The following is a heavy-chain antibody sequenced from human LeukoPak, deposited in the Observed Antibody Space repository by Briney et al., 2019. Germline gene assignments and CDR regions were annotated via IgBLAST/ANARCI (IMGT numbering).Heavy chain of an antibody. CDR3: AKEDNDILTGYYPPSLDI. J-gene: IGHJ3*02. Sequence: GGSLRLSCAASGFTFSSYAMSWVRQAPGKGLEWVSAITGSGGRTYYADSVKGRFTISRDNSKSTLYLQMNSLRAEDTAVYYCAKEDNDILTGYYPPSLDIWGQGTMVTVSS. V-gene: IGHV3-23*01. D-gene: IGHD3-9*01. CDR2: ITGSGGRT. CDR1: GFTFSSYA.